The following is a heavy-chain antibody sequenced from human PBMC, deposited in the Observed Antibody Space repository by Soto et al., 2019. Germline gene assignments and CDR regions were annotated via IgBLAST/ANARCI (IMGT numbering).Heavy chain of an antibody. V-gene: IGHV4-30-4*01. Sequence: TPSLGSTVSEGCSNSGTHYSTFIRHPPGKVLEWIGYIYCSGSTYYNPSPTSLVTISVDTSKNQFSLKLSSVTAADTAVYYCARGHWG. CDR2: IYCSGST. J-gene: IGHJ1*01. CDR3: ARGH. CDR1: EGCSNSGTHY.